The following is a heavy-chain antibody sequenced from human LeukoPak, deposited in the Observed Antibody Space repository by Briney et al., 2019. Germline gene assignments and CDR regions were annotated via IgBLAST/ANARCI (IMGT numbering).Heavy chain of an antibody. CDR1: GFLFSSYA. D-gene: IGHD6-19*01. CDR3: ARDYSSSGWFVASYDY. Sequence: PGGSLRLSCAASGFLFSSYAMDWVRQSPGKGLEWVAVISRDGSDKYYGESVKGRFNISRDNSKNTVYLEISSLRVEDTAVYYCARDYSSSGWFVASYDYWGRGTLVTVSS. J-gene: IGHJ4*02. V-gene: IGHV3-30*03. CDR2: ISRDGSDK.